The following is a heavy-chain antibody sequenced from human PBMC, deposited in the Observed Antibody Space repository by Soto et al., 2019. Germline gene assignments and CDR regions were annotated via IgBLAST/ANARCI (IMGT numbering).Heavy chain of an antibody. D-gene: IGHD1-26*01. CDR1: GGSISSYY. V-gene: IGHV4-59*01. CDR3: ARDDSQRPATY. CDR2: IYYSGST. J-gene: IGHJ4*02. Sequence: SETLSLTCTVSGGSISSYYWSWIRQPPGKGLEWIGYIYYSGSTNYNPSLKSRVTISVDTSKNQFSLKLTSVTAADTAVYYCARDDSQRPATYWGQGTLVTVSS.